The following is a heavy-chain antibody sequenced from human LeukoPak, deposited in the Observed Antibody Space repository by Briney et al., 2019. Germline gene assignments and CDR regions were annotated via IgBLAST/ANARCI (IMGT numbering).Heavy chain of an antibody. CDR3: AGVHYYDSSGYDY. Sequence: GGSLRLSCAASGFTFSSYSMNWVRQAPGKGLEWVSSISSSSSYIYYADSVKGRFTISRDSAKNSLYLQMSSLRAEDTAVYYCAGVHYYDSSGYDYWGQGTLVTVSS. D-gene: IGHD3-22*01. V-gene: IGHV3-21*01. CDR1: GFTFSSYS. CDR2: ISSSSSYI. J-gene: IGHJ4*02.